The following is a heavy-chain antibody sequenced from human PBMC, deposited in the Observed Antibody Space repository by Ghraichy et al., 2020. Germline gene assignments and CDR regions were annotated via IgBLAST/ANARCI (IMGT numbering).Heavy chain of an antibody. CDR3: ANSLDTTKKEEIIKKPTSLWGSGYRRNPTPPDYDMDV. CDR2: ISGSVGTT. V-gene: IGHV3-23*01. J-gene: IGHJ6*02. D-gene: IGHD6-25*01. Sequence: GGSLRLSCAASGFTFSTYAMSWVRQAPGKGLEWVSTISGSVGTTYYADSVRGRFTISRDNSKNTLYLQMNSLRVEDTAVYYCANSLDTTKKEEIIKKPTSLWGSGYRRNPTPPDYDMDVWGQGTTVTVSS. CDR1: GFTFSTYA.